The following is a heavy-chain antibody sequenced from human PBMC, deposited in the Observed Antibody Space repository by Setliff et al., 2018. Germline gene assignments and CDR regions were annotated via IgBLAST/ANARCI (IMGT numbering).Heavy chain of an antibody. CDR1: GGSIRDYY. CDR3: AAVGIDAGGGWFDP. V-gene: IGHV4-59*01. D-gene: IGHD1-26*01. Sequence: SETLSLTCTVSGGSIRDYYWNWIRQSPGKGLEWIGYIYYRGTTNYNSSLKSRVTISIDMSKNQFSLKLSSATAADTAVYFCAAVGIDAGGGWFDPWGHGIPVTVSS. J-gene: IGHJ5*02. CDR2: IYYRGTT.